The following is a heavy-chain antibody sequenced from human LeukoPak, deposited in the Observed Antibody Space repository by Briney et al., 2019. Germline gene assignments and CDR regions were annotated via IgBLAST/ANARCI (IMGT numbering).Heavy chain of an antibody. CDR1: GITLSNYG. J-gene: IGHJ4*02. CDR2: ISGSGGRT. D-gene: IGHD3-22*01. V-gene: IGHV3-23*01. Sequence: GGSLRLSCAVSGITLSNYGMSWARQAPGKGLEWVAGISGSGGRTKYADSVKGRFTISRDNPKNTLYLQMNSLRAEDTAVYFCAKRGVVIRVILVGFHKEAYYFDSWGQGALVTVSS. CDR3: AKRGVVIRVILVGFHKEAYYFDS.